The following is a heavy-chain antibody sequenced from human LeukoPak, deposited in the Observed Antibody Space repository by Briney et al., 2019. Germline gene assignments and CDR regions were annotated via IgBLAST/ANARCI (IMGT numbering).Heavy chain of an antibody. CDR1: GFTFSDYY. V-gene: IGHV3-11*05. CDR3: ARERVRGVILDY. CDR2: ISSSSSYT. J-gene: IGHJ4*02. D-gene: IGHD3-10*01. Sequence: GGSLRLSCAASGFTFSDYYMSWIRQAPGKGLEWVSYISSSSSYTNYADSVEGRFTISRDNAKNSLYLQMNSLRAEDTAVYYCARERVRGVILDYWGQGTLVTVSS.